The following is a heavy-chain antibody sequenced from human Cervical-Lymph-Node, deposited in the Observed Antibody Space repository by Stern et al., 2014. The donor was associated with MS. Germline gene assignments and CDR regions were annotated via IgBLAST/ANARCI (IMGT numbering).Heavy chain of an antibody. CDR1: GYIFTDYY. Sequence: QMQLVQSGAEVEKPGASVKVSCKASGYIFTDYYLHWVRQAPGQGLEWMGRINPKSGGTSYAQSFQGRVTLTRDTSIHTASMDLGRLTSDDPAVYYCTRALRIADRPSPGGHWFDPWGQGTLVIVSS. D-gene: IGHD6-6*01. CDR3: TRALRIADRPSPGGHWFDP. CDR2: INPKSGGT. V-gene: IGHV1-2*02. J-gene: IGHJ5*02.